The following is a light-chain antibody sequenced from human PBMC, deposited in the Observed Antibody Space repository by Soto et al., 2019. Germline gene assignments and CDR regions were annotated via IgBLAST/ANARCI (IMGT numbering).Light chain of an antibody. J-gene: IGKJ1*01. CDR2: KAS. V-gene: IGKV2-30*01. Sequence: DVVMTQSPLSLPVTLGQTASISCRSIQSLVYSDGNTYLNWFQQRPGQSPXRLIYKASNRDSGVPDRFTGGGSDTYLTLKISRVEADDVGVYYCMQGTHWPSFGQGTRWIS. CDR1: QSLVYSDGNTY. CDR3: MQGTHWPS.